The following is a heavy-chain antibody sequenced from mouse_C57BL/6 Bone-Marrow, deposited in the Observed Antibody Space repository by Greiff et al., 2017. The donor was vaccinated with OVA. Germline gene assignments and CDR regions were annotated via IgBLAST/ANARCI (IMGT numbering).Heavy chain of an antibody. CDR2: IDPANGNT. CDR3: ARGASSYWYFDV. Sequence: VQLQQSVAELVRPGASVKLSCTASGFNITNTYMHWVKQRPDQGLEWIGRIDPANGNTKYDPKFQGKATLTADTSSNTAYLQLSSLTSEDTAIYYCARGASSYWYFDVWGTGTTVTVSS. J-gene: IGHJ1*03. CDR1: GFNITNTY. V-gene: IGHV14-3*01. D-gene: IGHD6-2*01.